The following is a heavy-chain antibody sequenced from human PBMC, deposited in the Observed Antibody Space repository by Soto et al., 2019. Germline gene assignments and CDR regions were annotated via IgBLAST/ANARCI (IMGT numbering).Heavy chain of an antibody. Sequence: QVQLQESGPGLVKPSETLSLTCTVSGGSISSYYWSWIRQPPGKGLEWIGYIYYSGSTNYNPSLTSRVTISVETSKNQLSRKLSSVTAADTAVYYCARGGVVAARPLNWFDPWGQGTLVTVSS. CDR3: ARGGVVAARPLNWFDP. CDR1: GGSISSYY. V-gene: IGHV4-59*01. J-gene: IGHJ5*02. CDR2: IYYSGST. D-gene: IGHD2-15*01.